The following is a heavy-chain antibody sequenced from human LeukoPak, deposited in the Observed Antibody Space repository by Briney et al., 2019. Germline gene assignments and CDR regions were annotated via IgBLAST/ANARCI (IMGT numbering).Heavy chain of an antibody. CDR2: INSDGSST. D-gene: IGHD6-13*01. CDR3: AKAGGLPIAAAGLDY. CDR1: GFTFSSYW. J-gene: IGHJ4*02. V-gene: IGHV3-74*01. Sequence: GGSLRLSCAASGFTFSSYWMHWVRQAPGKGLVWVSRINSDGSSTSYADSVKGRFTISRDNSKNTLYLQMNSLRAEDTAVYYCAKAGGLPIAAAGLDYWGQGTLVTVSS.